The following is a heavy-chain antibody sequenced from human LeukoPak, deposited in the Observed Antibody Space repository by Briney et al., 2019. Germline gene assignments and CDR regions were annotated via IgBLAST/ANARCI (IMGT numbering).Heavy chain of an antibody. V-gene: IGHV4-34*01. CDR2: INHSGST. D-gene: IGHD4-17*01. J-gene: IGHJ3*02. Sequence: SETLSLTCAVYGGTFSGYYWSWIRQPPGKGLEGSGEINHSGSTKYNPSLKSRVTISVDTSKNQFSLKLSSVTGADTAVYYCARAAYGDYDSAFDIWGQGTMVTVSS. CDR1: GGTFSGYY. CDR3: ARAAYGDYDSAFDI.